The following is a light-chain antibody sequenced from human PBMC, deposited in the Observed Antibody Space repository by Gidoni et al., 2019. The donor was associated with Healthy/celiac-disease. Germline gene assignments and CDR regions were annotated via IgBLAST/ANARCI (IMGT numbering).Light chain of an antibody. CDR2: DVS. CDR3: CSYAGSYPFG. CDR1: SSDVGGYNS. Sequence: QSALTQPLSVSASPGQSVTISCTGTSSDVGGYNSVSWYQQHPGKAPKLMIYDVSKRPSGVPDRFAGSKSGNTASLTIAGLQAEDEADYYCCSYAGSYPFGFGTGTKVTVL. V-gene: IGLV2-11*01. J-gene: IGLJ1*01.